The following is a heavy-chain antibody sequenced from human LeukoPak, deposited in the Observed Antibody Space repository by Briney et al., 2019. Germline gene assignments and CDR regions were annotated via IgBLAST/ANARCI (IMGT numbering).Heavy chain of an antibody. V-gene: IGHV3-23*01. CDR1: GFTFSSYA. CDR2: FSGSGGST. D-gene: IGHD3-9*01. Sequence: PSGGPLSLSCAASGFTFSSYARCCVRHPPGKGLGWVSAFSGSGGSTYYAASVKGRFTISRDNSKNTLYLQMNSLRAEDTAVYYCAKGPYDILTGYYSGLDYWGQGTLVTVSS. J-gene: IGHJ4*02. CDR3: AKGPYDILTGYYSGLDY.